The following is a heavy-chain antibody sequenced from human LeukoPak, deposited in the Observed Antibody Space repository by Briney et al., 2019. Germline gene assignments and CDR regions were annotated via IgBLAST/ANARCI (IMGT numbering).Heavy chain of an antibody. V-gene: IGHV3-7*01. J-gene: IGHJ6*03. D-gene: IGHD1-26*01. CDR2: IKQDGSEK. Sequence: GGSLRLSCAASGFTFSGYWMSWVRQAPGKGLEWVANIKQDGSEKYYVDSVKGRFTISRDNAKNSLYLQMNSLRAEDTAVYYCARDPYSGNYGNYYYYYMDVWGKGTTVTISS. CDR1: GFTFSGYW. CDR3: ARDPYSGNYGNYYYYYMDV.